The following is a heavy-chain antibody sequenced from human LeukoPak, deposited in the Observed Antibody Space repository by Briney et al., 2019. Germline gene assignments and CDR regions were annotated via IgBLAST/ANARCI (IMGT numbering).Heavy chain of an antibody. D-gene: IGHD3-10*01. V-gene: IGHV4-59*12. J-gene: IGHJ5*02. CDR3: ARELYGSGSYYRYNWFDP. CDR2: IYYSGST. Sequence: SETLSLTCTVSGGSISSYYWSWIRQPPGKGLEWIGYIYYSGSTNSNPSLKSRATISVDMSRKHFFLDLSSVTAADTAVYYCARELYGSGSYYRYNWFDPWGQGTLVTVSS. CDR1: GGSISSYY.